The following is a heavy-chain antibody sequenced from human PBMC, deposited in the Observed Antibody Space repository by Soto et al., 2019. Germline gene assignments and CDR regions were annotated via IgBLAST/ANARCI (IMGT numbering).Heavy chain of an antibody. CDR3: ASDLEGTPPLRYYYYGMDV. Sequence: GGSLRLSCAASVFTFSSYSMNWVRQAPGKLLELVSYISSSSSTIYYADSVKGRFTISRDNAKNSLYLQMNSLRDEDTAVYYCASDLEGTPPLRYYYYGMDVWGQGTTVTVSS. D-gene: IGHD1-1*01. J-gene: IGHJ6*02. V-gene: IGHV3-48*02. CDR2: ISSSSSTI. CDR1: VFTFSSYS.